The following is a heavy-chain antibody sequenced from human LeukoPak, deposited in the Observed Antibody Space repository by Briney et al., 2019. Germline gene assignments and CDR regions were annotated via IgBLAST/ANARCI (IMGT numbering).Heavy chain of an antibody. CDR1: GGSISSSSYH. CDR3: ARQVRAPGFFDY. V-gene: IGHV4-39*01. CDR2: IYYSGST. Sequence: SETLSLTCTVSGGSISSSSYHWGWIRQPPGTGLEWIGSIYYSGSTYYNPSLKSRVTISVDTSKNQFSLKLSSVTAADTAVYYCARQVRAPGFFDYWGQGTLVTVSS. J-gene: IGHJ4*02. D-gene: IGHD4/OR15-4a*01.